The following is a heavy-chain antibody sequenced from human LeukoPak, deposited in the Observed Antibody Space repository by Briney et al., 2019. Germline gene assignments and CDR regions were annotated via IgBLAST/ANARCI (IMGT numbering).Heavy chain of an antibody. CDR1: GGSLSSYY. CDR2: IYHSGST. Sequence: PSETLSLTCTVTGGSLSSYYWGWIRQPPGKGLEWIGSIYHSGSTYYNPSLKSRVTISVDTSKNQFSLKLSSVTAADTAVYYCARGGIVVVTARVAFDIWGQGTMVTVSS. CDR3: ARGGIVVVTARVAFDI. J-gene: IGHJ3*02. V-gene: IGHV4-39*07. D-gene: IGHD2-21*02.